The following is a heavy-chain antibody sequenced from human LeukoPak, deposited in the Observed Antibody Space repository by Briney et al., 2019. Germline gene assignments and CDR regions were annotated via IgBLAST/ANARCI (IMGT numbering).Heavy chain of an antibody. CDR1: GGTFSSYA. D-gene: IGHD6-13*01. CDR3: AREAAAAGTQWFDP. J-gene: IGHJ5*02. Sequence: ASVKVSCKASGGTFSSYAISWVRQAPGQELEWMGGIIPIFGTANYAQKFQGRVTITADKSTSTAYMELSSLRSEDTAVYYCAREAAAAGTQWFDPWGQGTLVTVSS. V-gene: IGHV1-69*06. CDR2: IIPIFGTA.